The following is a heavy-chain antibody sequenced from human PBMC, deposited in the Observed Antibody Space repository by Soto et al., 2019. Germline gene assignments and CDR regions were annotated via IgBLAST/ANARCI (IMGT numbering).Heavy chain of an antibody. CDR1: AGTFSSYA. D-gene: IGHD2-8*01. Sequence: SVKVSCKASAGTFSSYAISWVRQGPGQGLEWMGGVIPLFGTANYAQKFQGRVTITADKSTSTAYMELSSLRSEDTAVYYCARGGRTSALYCTNGVCYTFPKRGPFDYWGQATLVT. V-gene: IGHV1-69*06. J-gene: IGHJ4*02. CDR2: VIPLFGTA. CDR3: ARGGRTSALYCTNGVCYTFPKRGPFDY.